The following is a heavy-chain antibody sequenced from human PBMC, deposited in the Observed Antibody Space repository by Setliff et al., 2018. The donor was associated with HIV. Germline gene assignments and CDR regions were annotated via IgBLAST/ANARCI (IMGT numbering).Heavy chain of an antibody. CDR3: ARGSGDYWSGYYLRWFDP. D-gene: IGHD3-3*01. J-gene: IGHJ5*02. CDR1: GGSFSGYY. V-gene: IGHV4-59*10. CDR2: IYISGST. Sequence: SETLSLTCAVYGGSFSGYYWTWIRQPAGKGLEWIGHIYISGSTNYNASLKSRVTISVDTSRNQFSLKLSSVTAADTAVYYCARGSGDYWSGYYLRWFDPWGQGTLVTVSS.